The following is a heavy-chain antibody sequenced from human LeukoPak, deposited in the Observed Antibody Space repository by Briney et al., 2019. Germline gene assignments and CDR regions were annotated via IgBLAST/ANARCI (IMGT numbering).Heavy chain of an antibody. Sequence: PGGSLRLSCSASGFTFSSYSLNWVRQAPGKGLEWVSYISSSGSNIYYADSVKGRFTISRDNAKNSLYLQMNSLRAEDTAVYYCARDLYYYDSSGTHAFDVWGQGTMVTVSA. CDR1: GFTFSSYS. J-gene: IGHJ3*01. CDR3: ARDLYYYDSSGTHAFDV. CDR2: ISSSGSNI. D-gene: IGHD3-22*01. V-gene: IGHV3-48*01.